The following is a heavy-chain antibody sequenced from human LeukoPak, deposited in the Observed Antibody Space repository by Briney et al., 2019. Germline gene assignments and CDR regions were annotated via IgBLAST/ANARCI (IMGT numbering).Heavy chain of an antibody. J-gene: IGHJ5*02. CDR3: ARASIAAAGDWFDP. V-gene: IGHV1-69*04. D-gene: IGHD6-13*01. Sequence: SVKVSCKASGGTFSSYAISWVRQAPGQGLEWMGMIIPILGIANYAQKFQGRVTITADKSTSTAYMELSSLRSEDTAVYYCARASIAAAGDWFDPWGQGTLVTVSS. CDR1: GGTFSSYA. CDR2: IIPILGIA.